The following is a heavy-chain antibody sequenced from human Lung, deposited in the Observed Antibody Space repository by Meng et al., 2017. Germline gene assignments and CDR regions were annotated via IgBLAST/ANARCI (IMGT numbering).Heavy chain of an antibody. V-gene: IGHV1-18*01. J-gene: IGHJ4*02. CDR3: ARSPYSSGWPNFDS. CDR2: ISVYNVNT. Sequence: QVQLVQSGAEVREPGASVTVSCKASGYPFTNYGISWVRQAPGQGLEWMGWISVYNVNTNYAQKFQGRVTMTTDTSTSTTYMELRSLRSDDTGVYYCARSPYSSGWPNFDSWGQGTLVTVSS. CDR1: GYPFTNYG. D-gene: IGHD6-19*01.